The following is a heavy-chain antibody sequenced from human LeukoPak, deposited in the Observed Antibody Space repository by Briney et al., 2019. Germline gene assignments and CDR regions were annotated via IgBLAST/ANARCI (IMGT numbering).Heavy chain of an antibody. CDR2: INNSGST. J-gene: IGHJ4*02. Sequence: SETLSLTCAVYGGSFSGHYWSWIRQPPGTGLEWIGEINNSGSTNYNPSLKSRVTISVDTSKNQFSLKVNSVTAADTAVYYCARRPAGTIDYWGQGTLVTVSS. D-gene: IGHD6-19*01. CDR1: GGSFSGHY. CDR3: ARRPAGTIDY. V-gene: IGHV4-34*01.